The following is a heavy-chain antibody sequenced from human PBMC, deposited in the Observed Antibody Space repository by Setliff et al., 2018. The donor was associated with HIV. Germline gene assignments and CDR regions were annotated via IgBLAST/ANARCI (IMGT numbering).Heavy chain of an antibody. D-gene: IGHD3-10*01. CDR2: VTWNGVTA. CDR3: GKGPTGSGSSYVDY. Sequence: PGGSLRLSRAASGFIFNDHVTHWVRQVPGKGLEWVSLVTWNGVTAYYADSVKGRFTASRDNSKNAFYLQMNSLRGGDTALYYCGKGPTGSGSSYVDYWGQGTLVTVSS. CDR1: GFIFNDHV. J-gene: IGHJ4*02. V-gene: IGHV3-43D*03.